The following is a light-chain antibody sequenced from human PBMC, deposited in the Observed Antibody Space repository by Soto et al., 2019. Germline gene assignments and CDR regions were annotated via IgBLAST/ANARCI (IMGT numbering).Light chain of an antibody. Sequence: DIQMTQSPSSLSASVGDRVTITCRASQGISNMLAWYQQKPGKVPKLLIYAAPTLHSGVSSRFSGSGSGTDFTLTISSLQPEDVATYYCQKYYNAPRTFGQGTKLEIK. CDR2: AAP. V-gene: IGKV1-27*01. CDR1: QGISNM. J-gene: IGKJ2*02. CDR3: QKYYNAPRT.